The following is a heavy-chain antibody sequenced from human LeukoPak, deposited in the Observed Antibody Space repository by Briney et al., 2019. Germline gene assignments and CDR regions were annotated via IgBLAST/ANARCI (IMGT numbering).Heavy chain of an antibody. J-gene: IGHJ4*02. CDR1: GFTFSSYW. CDR3: ARVGYCSGGSCYVPFDY. V-gene: IGHV3-7*03. D-gene: IGHD2-15*01. CDR2: IKQDGSEK. Sequence: GGSLRHSCAASGFTFSSYWMSWVRQAPGKGLEWVANIKQDGSEKYYVDSVKGRFTISRDNAKNSLYLQMNSLRAEDTAVYYCARVGYCSGGSCYVPFDYWGQGTLVTVSS.